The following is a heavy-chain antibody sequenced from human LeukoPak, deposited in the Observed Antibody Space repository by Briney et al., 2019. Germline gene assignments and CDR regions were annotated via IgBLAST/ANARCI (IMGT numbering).Heavy chain of an antibody. CDR3: ARVQGIAAADDAFDI. Sequence: KPSETLSLTCSVSDYSINSGYYWGWIRRPPGKGLEWIGSLHHSGSTYNNPSLKSRVTMSVDTSKNQFSLKLSSVTAADTAVYYCARVQGIAAADDAFDIWGQGTMVTVSS. V-gene: IGHV4-38-2*02. CDR1: DYSINSGYY. CDR2: LHHSGST. D-gene: IGHD6-13*01. J-gene: IGHJ3*02.